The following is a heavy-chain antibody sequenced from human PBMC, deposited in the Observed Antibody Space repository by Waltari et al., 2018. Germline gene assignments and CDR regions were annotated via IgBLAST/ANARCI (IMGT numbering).Heavy chain of an antibody. CDR1: GFRFNNQA. CDR2: IDVTGSTT. J-gene: IGHJ4*02. V-gene: IGHV3-23*01. Sequence: EVQLLESGGGLVQPGGSLTLSCVGSGFRFNNQAMTWVRQSPIKGLEWISGIDVTGSTTYYADSVRGRFTISRDNVKSTLTLQMNNLRADDTAVYYCAKPLGASDSWGRGTLVTVSS. CDR3: AKPLGASDS. D-gene: IGHD3-16*01.